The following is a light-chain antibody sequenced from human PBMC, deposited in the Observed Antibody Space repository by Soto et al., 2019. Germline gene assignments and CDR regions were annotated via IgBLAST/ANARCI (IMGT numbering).Light chain of an antibody. CDR1: SSDGGDYNY. CDR2: EVS. J-gene: IGLJ1*01. CDR3: SSYTSRSTYV. V-gene: IGLV2-14*01. Sequence: QSALTQPASVSGSPGQSITISCTGTSSDGGDYNYVSWHQHHPGKAPKLMIYEVSNRPSGISDRFSCSKSGNTASLTISGLQAEDEADYHCSSYTSRSTYVFGTGTKLTVL.